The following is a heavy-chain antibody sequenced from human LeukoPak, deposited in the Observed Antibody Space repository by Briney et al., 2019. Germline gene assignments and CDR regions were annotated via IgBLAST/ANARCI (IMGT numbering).Heavy chain of an antibody. V-gene: IGHV3-53*05. CDR2: IHSGGNT. Sequence: GGSLRLSCAASGFTVSSSYMSWVRQAPGKGLEWVSVIHSGGNTYYADSVKGRFTISRDNSKNTLYLQLSSLRVEDTAIYYCIKDLAGTWSFDHWGQGTLLTVSS. D-gene: IGHD7-27*01. J-gene: IGHJ4*02. CDR3: IKDLAGTWSFDH. CDR1: GFTVSSSY.